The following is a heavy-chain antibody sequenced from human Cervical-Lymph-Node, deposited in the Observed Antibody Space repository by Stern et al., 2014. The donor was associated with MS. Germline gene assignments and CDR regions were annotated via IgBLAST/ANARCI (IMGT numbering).Heavy chain of an antibody. D-gene: IGHD6-13*01. Sequence: VQLVESGGGVVQPGRSLRLSCAASGFTFSNYAFYWVRQAPGKELEWVTVMSYDGYHKAYADSVKGRFTSSRDNSRNTLFLQMNSLRPEDTALYYCARHRAVAGTPHFDYWGQGTLVTVSS. CDR1: GFTFSNYA. CDR3: ARHRAVAGTPHFDY. CDR2: MSYDGYHK. V-gene: IGHV3-30-3*01. J-gene: IGHJ4*02.